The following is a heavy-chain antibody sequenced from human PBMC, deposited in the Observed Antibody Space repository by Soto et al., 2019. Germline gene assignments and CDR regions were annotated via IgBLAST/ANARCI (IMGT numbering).Heavy chain of an antibody. D-gene: IGHD4-4*01. CDR3: ARFSPVIDYSNYEVWFDP. V-gene: IGHV4-34*01. CDR1: GGSFSGYY. J-gene: IGHJ5*02. CDR2: INHSGST. Sequence: SETLSLTCAVYGGSFSGYYWSWIRQPPGKGLEWIGEINHSGSTNYNPSLKSRVTISVDTSKNQFSLKLSSVTAADTAVYYCARFSPVIDYSNYEVWFDPWGQGTLVTVSS.